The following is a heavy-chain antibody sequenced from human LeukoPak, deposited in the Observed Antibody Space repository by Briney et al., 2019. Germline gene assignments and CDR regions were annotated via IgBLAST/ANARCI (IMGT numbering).Heavy chain of an antibody. CDR2: ISSSGSTI. CDR3: ARGRYSAFDY. J-gene: IGHJ4*02. Sequence: TGGSLRLSCAASGFTFSSYEMNWVRQAPGKGLEWVSYISSSGSTIYYADSVKGRFTISRVNAKNSLYLQMNSLRAEDTAVYYCARGRYSAFDYWGQGTLVTVSS. CDR1: GFTFSSYE. D-gene: IGHD1-26*01. V-gene: IGHV3-48*03.